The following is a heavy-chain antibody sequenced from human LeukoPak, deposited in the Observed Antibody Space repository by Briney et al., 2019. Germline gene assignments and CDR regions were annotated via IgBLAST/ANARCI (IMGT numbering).Heavy chain of an antibody. CDR3: AKLLGYSYGLRIFDYFDY. CDR1: GFTFSSYA. V-gene: IGHV3-23*01. D-gene: IGHD5-18*01. Sequence: GGSLRLSCAASGFTFSSYAMSWVRQAPGKGLEWVSAISGSGGSTYYADSVKGRFTISRDNSKNTLYLQMNSLRAEDTAVYYCAKLLGYSYGLRIFDYFDYWGQGTLVTVSS. CDR2: ISGSGGST. J-gene: IGHJ4*02.